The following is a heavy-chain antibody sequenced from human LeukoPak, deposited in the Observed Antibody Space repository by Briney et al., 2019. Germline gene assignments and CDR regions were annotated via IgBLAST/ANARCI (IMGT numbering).Heavy chain of an antibody. D-gene: IGHD4-23*01. V-gene: IGHV3-23*01. Sequence: GGSLRLSCAASGFTFSSYAMSWVRQAPGKGLEWVSAISGSGGSTYYADSVKGRFTISRDNSKNTLYLQMNSLRAEDSAVYYCAKDLSGGTGAPDYWGQGTLVTVSS. CDR3: AKDLSGGTGAPDY. J-gene: IGHJ4*02. CDR2: ISGSGGST. CDR1: GFTFSSYA.